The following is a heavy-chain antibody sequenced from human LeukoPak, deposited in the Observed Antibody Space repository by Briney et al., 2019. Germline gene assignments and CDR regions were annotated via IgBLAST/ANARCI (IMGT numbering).Heavy chain of an antibody. J-gene: IGHJ4*02. CDR2: ISSSSSYI. D-gene: IGHD1-14*01. Sequence: KPGGSLRLSCAASGFTFSSYSMNWVRQAPGKGLEWVSSISSSSSYIYYADSVKGRFTISRDNAKNSLYLQMNSLRAEDTAVYYCASKSMTGESGYWGQGTLVTVSS. CDR3: ASKSMTGESGY. CDR1: GFTFSSYS. V-gene: IGHV3-21*01.